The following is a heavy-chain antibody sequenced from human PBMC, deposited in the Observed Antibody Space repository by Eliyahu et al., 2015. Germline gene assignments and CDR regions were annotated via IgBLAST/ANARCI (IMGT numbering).Heavy chain of an antibody. J-gene: IGHJ5*02. V-gene: IGHV4-34*01. CDR3: ARSLFLSWFDP. CDR1: GGSFSGXX. Sequence: QVQLQQWGAGLLKPSETLSLTCAXYGGSFSGXXWSWIRQPPGKGLEWIGEINHSGSXNYNPSLKSRVTISVDTSKNQFSLKLSSVTAADTAVYYCARSLFLSWFDPWGQGTLVTVSS. CDR2: INHSGSX.